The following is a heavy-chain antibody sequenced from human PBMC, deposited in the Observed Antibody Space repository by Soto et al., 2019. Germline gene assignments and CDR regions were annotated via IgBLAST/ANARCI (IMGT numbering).Heavy chain of an antibody. Sequence: QVKLVESGGGVVQPGRSLRLSCGASGFVFTTYGMHWVRQAPGKGLEWVGVIWHDGSGTYYADALKGRFTISRDNSKNTLFLQMDSLTVEDTAVYYCVRDPVALRNRVRVGYFNLWGRGTQVTVSS. J-gene: IGHJ2*01. CDR1: GFVFTTYG. V-gene: IGHV3-33*01. CDR2: IWHDGSGT. CDR3: VRDPVALRNRVRVGYFNL. D-gene: IGHD1-26*01.